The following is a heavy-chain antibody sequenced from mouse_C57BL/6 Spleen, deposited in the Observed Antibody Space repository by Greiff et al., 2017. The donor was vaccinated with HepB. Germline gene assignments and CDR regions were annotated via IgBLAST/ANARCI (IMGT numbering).Heavy chain of an antibody. D-gene: IGHD1-1*01. V-gene: IGHV5-16*01. CDR2: INYDGSST. Sequence: EVMLVESEGGLVQPGSSMKLSCTASGFTFSDYYMAWVRQVPEKGLEWVANINYDGSSTYYLDSLKSRFIISRDNAKNILYLQMSSLKSEDTATYYCARVQVVEGAMDYWGQGTSVTVSS. CDR1: GFTFSDYY. CDR3: ARVQVVEGAMDY. J-gene: IGHJ4*01.